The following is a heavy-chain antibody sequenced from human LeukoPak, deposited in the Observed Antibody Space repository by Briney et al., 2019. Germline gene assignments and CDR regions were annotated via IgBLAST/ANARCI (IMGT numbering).Heavy chain of an antibody. CDR2: IIPIFGTA. CDR3: ASGPGAGRSRFDY. V-gene: IGHV1-69*05. J-gene: IGHJ4*02. D-gene: IGHD6-19*01. CDR1: GGTFSSYA. Sequence: VASVKVSCKASGGTFSSYAISWVRQAPGQGLEWMGGIIPIFGTANYAQKFQGRVTITTDESTSTAYVELSSLRSEDTAVYYCASGPGAGRSRFDYWGQGTLVTGSS.